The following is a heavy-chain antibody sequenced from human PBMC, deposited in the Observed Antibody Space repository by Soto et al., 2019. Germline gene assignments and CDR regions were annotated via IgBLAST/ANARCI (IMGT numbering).Heavy chain of an antibody. J-gene: IGHJ4*02. V-gene: IGHV2-5*01. D-gene: IGHD5-12*01. CDR3: AHSDGGYEIIYFDF. CDR1: GFSFTTPGVA. Sequence: SGPTVVNPTQTLTLTCTFSGFSFTTPGVAVGWIRQNPGGALQWLTLIHYSDDRRFSTSLKTRLTITGDTSKNQVVLSLTNVDPGDTATYFCAHSDGGYEIIYFDFWGQGIPVTVSS. CDR2: IHYSDDR.